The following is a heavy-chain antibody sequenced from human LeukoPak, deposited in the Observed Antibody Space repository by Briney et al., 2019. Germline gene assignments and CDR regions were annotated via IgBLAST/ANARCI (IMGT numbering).Heavy chain of an antibody. CDR3: ARDLYF. D-gene: IGHD2-15*01. J-gene: IGHJ4*02. Sequence: PGGSLRLSCAASGFTFRSYWMHWVRQAPGKGLVWVSQINTDGSSTTYADSVKGRFTVSRDNAKNTLFLQVNSLRAEDTAVYYCARDLYFWGQGTLVTVSS. CDR2: INTDGSST. CDR1: GFTFRSYW. V-gene: IGHV3-74*01.